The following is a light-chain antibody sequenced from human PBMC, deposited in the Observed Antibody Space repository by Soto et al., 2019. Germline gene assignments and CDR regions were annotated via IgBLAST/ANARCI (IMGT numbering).Light chain of an antibody. CDR3: QQYHNWPRAT. V-gene: IGKV3-15*01. Sequence: IVMTQSPATLSVSPGERATLSCRAIQSINSNLAWYQQKPGQAPRLLMFRASIRATGFPARFSGSGSGTEFNITISSLQSEDSAIYYCQQYHNWPRATFGGGTKVEIK. J-gene: IGKJ4*01. CDR2: RAS. CDR1: QSINSN.